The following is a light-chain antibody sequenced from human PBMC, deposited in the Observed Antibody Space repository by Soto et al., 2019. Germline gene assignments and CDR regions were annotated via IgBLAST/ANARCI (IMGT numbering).Light chain of an antibody. J-gene: IGLJ1*01. CDR2: DVS. CDR3: CSHAGNYSPYV. V-gene: IGLV2-11*01. CDR1: SSDVGGYNY. Sequence: QSALTQPRSVSGSPGQSVTISCTGTSSDVGGYNYVSWYQQHPGKAPKLMIYDVSKRPSGVPDRFSGSKSGNTASLTISGLQAEDEADYYCCSHAGNYSPYVFGTGTKVTVL.